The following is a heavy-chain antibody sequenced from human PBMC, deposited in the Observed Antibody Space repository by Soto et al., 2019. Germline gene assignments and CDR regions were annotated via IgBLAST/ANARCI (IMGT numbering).Heavy chain of an antibody. CDR1: GGTFSSYA. CDR2: IIPIFGTA. Sequence: QVQLVQSGAEVKKPGSSVKVSCKASGGTFSSYAISWVRQAPGQGLEWMGGIIPIFGTANYAQKFQGRVTITADESTTTAYMELSSLRSEDTAVCYCARSLRYGNYFDYWGQGTLVTVSS. V-gene: IGHV1-69*12. CDR3: ARSLRYGNYFDY. D-gene: IGHD5-18*01. J-gene: IGHJ4*02.